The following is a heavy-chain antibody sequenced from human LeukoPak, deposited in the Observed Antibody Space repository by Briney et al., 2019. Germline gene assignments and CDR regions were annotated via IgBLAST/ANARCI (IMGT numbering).Heavy chain of an antibody. J-gene: IGHJ5*02. CDR3: ARNIVGATSWFDP. D-gene: IGHD1-26*01. CDR1: GGSISSYY. V-gene: IGHV4-59*08. CDR2: IYYSGST. Sequence: SETLSLTCTVSGGSISSYYWSWIRQPPGKGLEWIGYIYYSGSTNYNPSLKSRVTMSVDTSKNQFSLKLSSVTAADTAVYYCARNIVGATSWFDPWGQGTLVTVSS.